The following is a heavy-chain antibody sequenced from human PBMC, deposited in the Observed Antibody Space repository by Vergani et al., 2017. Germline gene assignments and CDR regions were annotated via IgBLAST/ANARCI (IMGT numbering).Heavy chain of an antibody. J-gene: IGHJ3*02. CDR3: ASTRYCSSTSCYKRKAFDI. CDR2: IYSGGST. V-gene: IGHV3-53*02. D-gene: IGHD2-2*02. CDR1: GFTVSSNY. Sequence: EVQLVETGGGLIQPGGSLRLSCAASGFTVSSNYMSWVRQAPGKGLEWVSVIYSGGSTYYADSVKGRFTISRDNSKNTLYLQMNSLRAEDTAVYYCASTRYCSSTSCYKRKAFDIGGQGTMVTVSS.